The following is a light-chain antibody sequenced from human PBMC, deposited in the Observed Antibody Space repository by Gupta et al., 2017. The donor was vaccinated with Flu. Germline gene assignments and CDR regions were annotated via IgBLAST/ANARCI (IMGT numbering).Light chain of an antibody. CDR2: GAS. V-gene: IGKV1-39*01. CDR3: QQSHDTPFT. Sequence: GDRVSITCRLSQTISSNLNWYQQKPGKAPRLLIYGASTLQSGVPSRFSAYGYGTDFTLTIKGLLPEDFAVYYCQQSHDTPFTFGPG. J-gene: IGKJ3*01. CDR1: QTISSN.